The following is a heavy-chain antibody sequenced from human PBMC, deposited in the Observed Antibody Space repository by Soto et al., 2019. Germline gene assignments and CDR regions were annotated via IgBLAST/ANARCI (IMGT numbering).Heavy chain of an antibody. D-gene: IGHD2-2*01. V-gene: IGHV3-43D*04. CDR2: ISWDGGST. J-gene: IGHJ6*02. Sequence: VGSLRLSCASSVFTFDDYAMHCVRQSPGKCLEWVSLISWDGGSTYYADSVKGRFTISRDNSKNSLYLQMNSMRAEDNALYYCAKDIRSSTSWKNYYYYGMEVWGQATTVTVSS. CDR3: AKDIRSSTSWKNYYYYGMEV. CDR1: VFTFDDYA.